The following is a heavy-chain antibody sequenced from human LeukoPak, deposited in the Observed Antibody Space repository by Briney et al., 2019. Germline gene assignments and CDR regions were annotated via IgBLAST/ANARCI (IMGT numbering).Heavy chain of an antibody. CDR2: INEDGSEK. Sequence: GSLRLSCAASGYTFSNYFMSWGRPAPGKGGEWVANINEDGSEKYYVGSVEGRFTISRDNAKNSVFLQMNSLRADDTAMYYCATSSYSCSSSWGQGTLVTVSS. CDR3: ATSSYSCSSS. V-gene: IGHV3-7*01. D-gene: IGHD3-10*01. J-gene: IGHJ5*02. CDR1: GYTFSNYF.